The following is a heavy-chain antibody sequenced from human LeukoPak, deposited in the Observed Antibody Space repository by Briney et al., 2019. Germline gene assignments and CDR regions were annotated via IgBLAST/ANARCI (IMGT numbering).Heavy chain of an antibody. J-gene: IGHJ4*02. V-gene: IGHV1-18*01. CDR2: ISAYNGNA. D-gene: IGHD1-1*01. CDR1: GYTFTSYG. Sequence: ASVKVSCKTSGYTFTSYGISWVRQAPGQGLEWMGWISAYNGNADYAQHLQGRVTMTTDTSTNTGYMELRNLRSDDAAVYYCARDSTGTTAYWGQGTLVTVSS. CDR3: ARDSTGTTAY.